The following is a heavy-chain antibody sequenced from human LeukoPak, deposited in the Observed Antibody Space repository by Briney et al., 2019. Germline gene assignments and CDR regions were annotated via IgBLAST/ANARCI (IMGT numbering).Heavy chain of an antibody. V-gene: IGHV5-51*01. Sequence: EASVKVSCKASGYSFTSYWIGWVRQMPGKGLEWMGIIYPGDSDTRYSPSFQGQVTISADKSISTAYLQWSSLKASDTAIYYCARQDSSSSGAYYFDYWGQGTLVTVSS. J-gene: IGHJ4*02. CDR2: IYPGDSDT. CDR1: GYSFTSYW. D-gene: IGHD6-6*01. CDR3: ARQDSSSSGAYYFDY.